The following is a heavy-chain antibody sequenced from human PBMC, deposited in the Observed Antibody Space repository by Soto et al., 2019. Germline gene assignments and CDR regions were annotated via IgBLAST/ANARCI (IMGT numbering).Heavy chain of an antibody. CDR1: GDSLRTYY. D-gene: IGHD2-2*01. V-gene: IGHV4-4*07. CDR3: AREGVSGTYRFDS. CDR2: IHDTGRT. J-gene: IGHJ4*02. Sequence: QVQLQESGPGLVRPSETLSLTCTVSGDSLRTYYWSWIRQPAGERLEWIGRIHDTGRTNYNPSLKSRVTMSVDTSKNQFCLRVNSVTAADTAVYYCAREGVSGTYRFDSWGQGTLVTVSS.